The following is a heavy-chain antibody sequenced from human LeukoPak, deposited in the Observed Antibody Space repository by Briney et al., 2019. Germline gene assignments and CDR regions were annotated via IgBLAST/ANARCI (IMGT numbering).Heavy chain of an antibody. CDR2: ISYDGSNK. Sequence: GGSLRLSCAASGFTFSSYAMHWVRQAPGKGLEWVAVISYDGSNKYYADSVKGRFTISRDNSKNTLYLQMNSLRAEDTAVYYCAREGGLVYYGMDVWGQGTTVTVSS. V-gene: IGHV3-30-3*01. D-gene: IGHD3/OR15-3a*01. CDR1: GFTFSSYA. CDR3: AREGGLVYYGMDV. J-gene: IGHJ6*02.